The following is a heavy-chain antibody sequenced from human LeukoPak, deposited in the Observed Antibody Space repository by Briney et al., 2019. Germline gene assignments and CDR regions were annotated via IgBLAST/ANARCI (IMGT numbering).Heavy chain of an antibody. CDR2: ISAYNGNT. V-gene: IGHV1-18*01. D-gene: IGHD1-7*01. CDR1: GYIFTSYG. J-gene: IGHJ4*02. CDR3: ATYNWNLLPRKHYFDY. Sequence: ASVKVSCKASGYIFTSYGISWVRQAPGQGLEWMGWISAYNGNTNYTQKLQGRVTMTTDTSTSTAYMELSSLRSEDTAVYYCATYNWNLLPRKHYFDYWGQGTLVTVSS.